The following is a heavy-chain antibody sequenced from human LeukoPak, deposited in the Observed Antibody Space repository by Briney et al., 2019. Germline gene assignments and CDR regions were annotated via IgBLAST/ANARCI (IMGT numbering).Heavy chain of an antibody. CDR3: ARGAPSRADDYYMDV. Sequence: GASVKVSCKASGYTFTGYYMHWVRQAPGQGLGWMGWLNPHSGGTNYAQKFQDRVTMTRDTSISTAYMDLSRLRSDDTAVYYCARGAPSRADDYYMDVWGKGTTVTISS. CDR2: LNPHSGGT. V-gene: IGHV1-2*02. J-gene: IGHJ6*03. CDR1: GYTFTGYY.